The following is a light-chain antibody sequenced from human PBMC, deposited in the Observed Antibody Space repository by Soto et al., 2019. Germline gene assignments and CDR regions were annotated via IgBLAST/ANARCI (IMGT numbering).Light chain of an antibody. V-gene: IGLV8-61*01. J-gene: IGLJ3*02. CDR2: NTN. CDR1: SGSVSANYY. Sequence: VVTQEASLSVSPGTTVTLTCGLSSGSVSANYYPSWYQQTPGQAPRTLIYNTNTRSSGVPDRFSGSILGNKAALTITGAQADDESDYYCVLYMGSGIWVFGGGTKLTVL. CDR3: VLYMGSGIWV.